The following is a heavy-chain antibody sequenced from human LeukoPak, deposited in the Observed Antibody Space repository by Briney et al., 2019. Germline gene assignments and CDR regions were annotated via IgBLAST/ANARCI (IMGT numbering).Heavy chain of an antibody. CDR1: GGSFSGYY. CDR2: INHSGST. Sequence: SETLSLTCAVYGGSFSGYYWSWIRQPPGKGLEWIGEINHSGSTNYNPSLKSRVTISLDTSKNQFSLKLSSVTAADTAVFYCARTRFGGPYFEYWGQGTLVTVSS. CDR3: ARTRFGGPYFEY. V-gene: IGHV4-34*01. D-gene: IGHD3-10*01. J-gene: IGHJ4*02.